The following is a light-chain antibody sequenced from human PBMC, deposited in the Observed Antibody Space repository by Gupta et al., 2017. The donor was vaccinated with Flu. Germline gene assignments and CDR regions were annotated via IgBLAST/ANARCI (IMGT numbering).Light chain of an antibody. J-gene: IGLJ1*01. Sequence: SMTISCTGTRGDIGDDKYVSWYQQDPGKAPKLIVYEVRKRPARVASRFSGSKSGNTASLTISGLQAEDEAEYFCSSDATTDTLVFGSGTTVTV. V-gene: IGLV2-14*01. CDR1: RGDIGDDKY. CDR2: EVR. CDR3: SSDATTDTLV.